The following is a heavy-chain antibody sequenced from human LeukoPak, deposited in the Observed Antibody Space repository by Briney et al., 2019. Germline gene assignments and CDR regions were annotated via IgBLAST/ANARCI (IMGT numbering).Heavy chain of an antibody. CDR2: IYYSGST. V-gene: IGHV4-39*01. Sequence: SETLSLTCTVSGGSISSSSYYWGWIRQPPGKGLEWIGSIYYSGSTYYNPSLKSRVTISVDTSKNQFSLKLSSVTAADTAVYYCARRYFDWLLVPGGWFDPWGQGTLVTVSS. D-gene: IGHD3-9*01. CDR3: ARRYFDWLLVPGGWFDP. J-gene: IGHJ5*02. CDR1: GGSISSSSYY.